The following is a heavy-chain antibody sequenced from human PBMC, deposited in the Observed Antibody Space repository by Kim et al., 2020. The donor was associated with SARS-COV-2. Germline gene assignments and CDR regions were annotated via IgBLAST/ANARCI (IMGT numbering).Heavy chain of an antibody. CDR2: IYYSGST. CDR1: GGSISSGGYY. J-gene: IGHJ4*02. D-gene: IGHD6-19*01. V-gene: IGHV4-31*03. CDR3: ARVRGEDIYSSGWYGDFDY. Sequence: SETLSLTCTVSGGSISSGGYYWSWIRQHPGKGLEWIGYIYYSGSTYYNPSLKSRVTISVDTSKNQFSLKLSSVTAADTAVYYCARVRGEDIYSSGWYGDFDYWGQGTLVTVSS.